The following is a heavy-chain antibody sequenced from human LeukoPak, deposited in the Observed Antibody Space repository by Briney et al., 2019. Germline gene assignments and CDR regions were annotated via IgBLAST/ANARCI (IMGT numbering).Heavy chain of an antibody. CDR2: IYYSGST. Sequence: SETLSLTCTVSGGSISSYHWSWIRQPPGKGLEWVGYIYYSGSTNYNPSLKSRVTISVDTSKNQFSLKLSSVTAADTAVYYCARGYSYGRYAFDIWGQGTMVTVSS. CDR1: GGSISSYH. J-gene: IGHJ3*02. V-gene: IGHV4-59*08. D-gene: IGHD5-18*01. CDR3: ARGYSYGRYAFDI.